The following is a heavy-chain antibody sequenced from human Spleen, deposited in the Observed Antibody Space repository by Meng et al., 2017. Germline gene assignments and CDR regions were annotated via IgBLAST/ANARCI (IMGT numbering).Heavy chain of an antibody. V-gene: IGHV4-61*03. CDR1: GGSVSSGSYY. CDR2: INHSGST. D-gene: IGHD4-11*01. CDR3: ARGPTTMAHDFDY. Sequence: VQLEGSGPGLVKPSGTLSLTCAVSGGSVSSGSYYWSWIRQPPGKGLEWIGEINHSGSTDYNPSLESRATISVDTSQNNLSLKLSSVTAADSAVYYCARGPTTMAHDFDYWGQGTLVTVSS. J-gene: IGHJ4*02.